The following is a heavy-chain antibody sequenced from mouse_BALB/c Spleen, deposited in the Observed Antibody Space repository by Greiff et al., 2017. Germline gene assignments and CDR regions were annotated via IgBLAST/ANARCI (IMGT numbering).Heavy chain of an antibody. D-gene: IGHD2-2*01. CDR1: GYTFTSYV. CDR2: INPYNDGT. J-gene: IGHJ4*01. CDR3: AREGYDDYYAMDY. V-gene: IGHV1-14*01. Sequence: VQLQESGPELVKPGASVKMSCKASGYTFTSYVMHWVKQKPGQGLEWIGYINPYNDGTKYNEKFKGKATLTSDKSSSTAYMELSSLTSEDSAVYYCAREGYDDYYAMDYWGQGTSVTVSS.